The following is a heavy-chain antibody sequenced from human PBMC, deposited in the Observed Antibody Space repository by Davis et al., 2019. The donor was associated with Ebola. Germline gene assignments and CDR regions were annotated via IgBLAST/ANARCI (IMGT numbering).Heavy chain of an antibody. J-gene: IGHJ3*02. CDR1: GFTFSSYA. Sequence: GESLKISCAASGFTFSSYAMHWVRQAPGKGLEWVAVISYDGSNKYYADSVKGRFTISRDNSKNTLYLQMNSLRAEDTAVYYCAKADDAFDIWGQGTMVTVSS. V-gene: IGHV3-30*04. CDR3: AKADDAFDI. CDR2: ISYDGSNK.